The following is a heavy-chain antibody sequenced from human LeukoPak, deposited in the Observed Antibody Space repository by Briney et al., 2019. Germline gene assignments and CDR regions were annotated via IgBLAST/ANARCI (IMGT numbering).Heavy chain of an antibody. J-gene: IGHJ6*03. Sequence: PSETLSLTCNVSGGSISSYYWSWIRQPPGKGLEWIGYIYYSGSTDYNPSLRSRVTISVDTSKNQFSLKLTSVTAADTAVYYCARVRDYYYMDVRGNGTTVTVSS. CDR2: IYYSGST. CDR3: ARVRDYYYMDV. CDR1: GGSISSYY. V-gene: IGHV4-59*01.